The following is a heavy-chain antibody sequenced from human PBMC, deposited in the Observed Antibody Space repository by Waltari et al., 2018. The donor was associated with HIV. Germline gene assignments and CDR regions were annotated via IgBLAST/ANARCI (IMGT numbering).Heavy chain of an antibody. D-gene: IGHD1-20*01. CDR3: AKDLWDLTVIRGAFWFDP. Sequence: EVRLFESGGVLVQPGGSLRLSCAASGFAFGDYAMTWVRQAPGKGLQWVSTISSNAISTYYADSVKGRFTISRDNSKNTLYLQMNSLRVEDTALYFCAKDLWDLTVIRGAFWFDPWGQGTLVTVSS. CDR2: ISSNAIST. CDR1: GFAFGDYA. V-gene: IGHV3-23*01. J-gene: IGHJ5*02.